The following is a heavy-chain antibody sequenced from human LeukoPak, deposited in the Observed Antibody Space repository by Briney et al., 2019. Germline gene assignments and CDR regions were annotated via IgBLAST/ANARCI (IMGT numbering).Heavy chain of an antibody. CDR1: GFTFSLHP. D-gene: IGHD1-26*01. Sequence: GRSLRLSCAASGFTFSLHPIHWVRQAPGKGLEWVAAILYDGSTEYYADSVKGRFTISRDDSKNTLYLLMNSLRAEDTALYYCARQDTGTLDYWGQGTLVTVSS. V-gene: IGHV3-30-3*01. CDR3: ARQDTGTLDY. J-gene: IGHJ4*02. CDR2: ILYDGSTE.